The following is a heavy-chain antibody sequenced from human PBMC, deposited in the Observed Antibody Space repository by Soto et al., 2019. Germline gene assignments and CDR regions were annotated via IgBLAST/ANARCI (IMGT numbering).Heavy chain of an antibody. CDR2: INPNSGGT. Sequence: GASVKVSCKASGYTFTGYYMHWGRQAPGQGLEWMGWINPNSGGTNYAQKFQGWVTMTRDTSISTAYMELSRLRSDDTAVYYCARDPSNYDFWSGSDFYGMDVWGQGTTVTVSS. CDR1: GYTFTGYY. J-gene: IGHJ6*02. D-gene: IGHD3-3*01. CDR3: ARDPSNYDFWSGSDFYGMDV. V-gene: IGHV1-2*04.